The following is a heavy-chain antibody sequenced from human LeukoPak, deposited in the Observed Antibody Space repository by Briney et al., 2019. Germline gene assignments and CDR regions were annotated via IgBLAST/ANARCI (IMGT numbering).Heavy chain of an antibody. CDR3: ARAEDSSGYYLDY. V-gene: IGHV4-61*01. D-gene: IGHD3-22*01. CDR1: GGSVSSGSYC. J-gene: IGHJ4*02. CDR2: IYYSGST. Sequence: PSETLSLTCTVSGGSVSSGSYCWSWIRQPPGKGLEWIGYIYYSGSTNYNPSLKSRVTISVDTSKNQFSLKLSSVTAADTAVYYCARAEDSSGYYLDYWGQGTLVTVSS.